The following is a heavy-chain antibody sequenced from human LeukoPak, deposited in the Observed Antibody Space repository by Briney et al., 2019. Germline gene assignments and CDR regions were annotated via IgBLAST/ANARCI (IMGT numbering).Heavy chain of an antibody. CDR3: ASTTVAGGVNWFDP. CDR2: IYTSGST. CDR1: GGSISSYY. D-gene: IGHD6-19*01. J-gene: IGHJ5*02. V-gene: IGHV4-4*07. Sequence: SETPPLTCTVSGGSISSYYWSWIRQPAGKGLEWIGRIYTSGSTNYNPSLKSRVTISVDKSKNQFSLKLSSVTAADTAVYYCASTTVAGGVNWFDPWGQGTLVTVSS.